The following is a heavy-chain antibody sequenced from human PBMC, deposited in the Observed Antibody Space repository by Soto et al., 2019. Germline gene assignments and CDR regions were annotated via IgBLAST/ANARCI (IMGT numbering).Heavy chain of an antibody. CDR3: ARHDCISSSCYYYYYYGMDV. CDR1: GGTFSSYA. J-gene: IGHJ6*02. V-gene: IGHV1-69*12. CDR2: IIPIFGTV. Sequence: QVQLVQSGAEVKKPGSSVKVSCKASGGTFSSYAISWVRQAPGQGLEWMGGIIPIFGTVNYAQKFQGRVTITADESTSTAYMELSSLRSEGTAVYYCARHDCISSSCYYYYYYGMDVWGQGTTVTVSS. D-gene: IGHD2-2*01.